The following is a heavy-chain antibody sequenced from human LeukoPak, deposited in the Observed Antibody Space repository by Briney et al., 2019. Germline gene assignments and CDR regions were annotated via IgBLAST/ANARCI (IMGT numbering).Heavy chain of an antibody. Sequence: GGSLRLSCAASGFTVSSNYMSWVRQAPGXGLEWGSVIYSGGSTYYADSVKGRFTISRDNSKNTLYLQMNSLRAEDTAVYYCARDDYSDYVRFPSWGQGTLVTVSS. D-gene: IGHD4-11*01. V-gene: IGHV3-66*01. CDR3: ARDDYSDYVRFPS. CDR2: IYSGGST. J-gene: IGHJ5*02. CDR1: GFTVSSNY.